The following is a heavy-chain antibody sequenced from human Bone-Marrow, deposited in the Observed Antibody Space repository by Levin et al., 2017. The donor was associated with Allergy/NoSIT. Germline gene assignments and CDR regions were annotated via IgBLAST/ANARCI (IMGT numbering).Heavy chain of an antibody. Sequence: QPGGSLRLSCAASGFTFSSYWMSWVRQAPGKGLEWVANIKQDGSEKYYVDSVKGRFTISRDNAKNSLYLQMNSLRAEDTAVYYCARDIWIYCHPTSCYGWFDPWGQGTLVTVSS. V-gene: IGHV3-7*01. D-gene: IGHD2-2*01. CDR2: IKQDGSEK. CDR1: GFTFSSYW. J-gene: IGHJ5*02. CDR3: ARDIWIYCHPTSCYGWFDP.